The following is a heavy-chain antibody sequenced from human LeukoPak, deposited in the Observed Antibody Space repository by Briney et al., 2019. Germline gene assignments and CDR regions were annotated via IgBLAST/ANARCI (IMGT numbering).Heavy chain of an antibody. D-gene: IGHD1-1*01. Sequence: GGSLRLSCAASGFTFSSYEMNWVRQAPGKGLEWVSYISSSGSTIYYADSVKGRFTISRDNAKNSLYLQMNSLRAEDTAVYYCATLRKSLWIPEFDFWGQGTLVTVSS. J-gene: IGHJ4*02. CDR1: GFTFSSYE. CDR2: ISSSGSTI. CDR3: ATLRKSLWIPEFDF. V-gene: IGHV3-48*03.